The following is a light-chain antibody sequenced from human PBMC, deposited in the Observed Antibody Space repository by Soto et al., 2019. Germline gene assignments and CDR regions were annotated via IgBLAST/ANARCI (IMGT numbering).Light chain of an antibody. CDR1: NIGIKS. V-gene: IGLV3-21*02. CDR3: QVWHNSGDHEEWV. Sequence: SYELTQPPSVSLAPGQTARITCGGNNIGIKSVHWYQQKPGQAPVLVVYDDSDRPSGIPERFSGSNSGNTAALTISRVAAGDEADYYCQVWHNSGDHEEWVFGGGTKLTVL. J-gene: IGLJ3*02. CDR2: DDS.